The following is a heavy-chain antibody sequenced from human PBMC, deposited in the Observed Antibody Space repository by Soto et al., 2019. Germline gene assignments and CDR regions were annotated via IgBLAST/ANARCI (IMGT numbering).Heavy chain of an antibody. D-gene: IGHD6-6*01. J-gene: IGHJ4*02. Sequence: TLALTSTVSGGSISSGCYYWSWIRQHPGKGLEWIGYIYYSGSAYYNPSLKSRVTISVDTSKNQFSLKLSSVTAADTAVHHCESGAARRFDYWGQGTLVTVSS. CDR3: ESGAARRFDY. V-gene: IGHV4-31*03. CDR2: IYYSGSA. CDR1: GGSISSGCYY.